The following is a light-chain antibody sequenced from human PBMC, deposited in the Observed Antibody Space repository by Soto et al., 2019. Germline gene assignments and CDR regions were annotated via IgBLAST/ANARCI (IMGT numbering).Light chain of an antibody. CDR3: QPSSDFPLT. CDR1: PAISSW. V-gene: IGKV1D-12*01. Sequence: DIAMTQTPSFVSAYLGDRVTITCRASPAISSWLAWYQQKPGKDPKLLIYSATILQRGVPSRFSGREFGTDFSVDISSLQAEDFVTDFCQPSSDFPLTVGGAPKGDIK. CDR2: SAT. J-gene: IGKJ4*01.